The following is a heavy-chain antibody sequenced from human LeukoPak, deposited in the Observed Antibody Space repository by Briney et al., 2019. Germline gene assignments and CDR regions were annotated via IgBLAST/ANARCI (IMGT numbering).Heavy chain of an antibody. CDR2: ISGDGSST. V-gene: IGHV3-74*01. D-gene: IGHD1-1*01. Sequence: GGSLRLSCAASGFTFSSYWMLWVRQAPGEGLVWVSRISGDGSSTNYADSVKGRFTILRDNAKNTLYLQMNSLRAEDTAVYYRARPSLERGFDPWGQGTLVTVSS. J-gene: IGHJ5*02. CDR3: ARPSLERGFDP. CDR1: GFTFSSYW.